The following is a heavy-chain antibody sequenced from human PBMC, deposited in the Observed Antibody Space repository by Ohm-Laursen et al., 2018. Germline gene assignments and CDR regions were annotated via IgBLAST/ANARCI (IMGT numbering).Heavy chain of an antibody. V-gene: IGHV3-23*01. CDR3: ARQGRSGDSCYSEVGAVAGPGCY. CDR2: ISPIGDYI. J-gene: IGHJ4*02. D-gene: IGHD2-15*01. Sequence: SLRLSCAASGFTFSVDAMTWVRQVPGKGLEWASSISPIGDYIYYTDSVKGRFTISRDNSKNTLYLQMNSLRAEDTAVYYCARQGRSGDSCYSEVGAVAGPGCYWGQGTLVTVSS. CDR1: GFTFSVDA.